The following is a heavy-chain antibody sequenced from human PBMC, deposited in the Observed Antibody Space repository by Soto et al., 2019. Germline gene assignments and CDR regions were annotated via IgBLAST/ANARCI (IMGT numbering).Heavy chain of an antibody. CDR3: AKGAYGSGTRWFDP. D-gene: IGHD3-10*01. Sequence: DVQLLESGGGLVQPGGSRRLSCAASGFIFRSYAMGWVRQVPGKAPEWVSFISGTGMKKYYADSVKGRFIISRDNSNNTVDLHMSSLRVEDTAIYFCAKGAYGSGTRWFDPWGQGTLVSVS. V-gene: IGHV3-23*01. CDR1: GFIFRSYA. J-gene: IGHJ5*02. CDR2: ISGTGMKK.